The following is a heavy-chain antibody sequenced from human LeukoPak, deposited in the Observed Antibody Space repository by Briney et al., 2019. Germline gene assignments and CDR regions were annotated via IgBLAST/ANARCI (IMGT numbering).Heavy chain of an antibody. J-gene: IGHJ4*01. D-gene: IGHD3-3*01. CDR2: ISGSGGST. V-gene: IGHV3-23*01. CDR1: GFTFSSYA. Sequence: PGGSLRLSCAASGFTFSSYAMSWVRQAPGKGLEWVSAISGSGGSTYYADSVKGRFTISRDNSKNTLYLQMNSLRAEDTAVYYCARGGYDPSDNYIATFHYWGHGTLVTVSS. CDR3: ARGGYDPSDNYIATFHY.